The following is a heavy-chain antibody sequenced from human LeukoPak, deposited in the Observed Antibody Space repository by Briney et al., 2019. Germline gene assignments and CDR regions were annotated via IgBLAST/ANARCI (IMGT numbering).Heavy chain of an antibody. V-gene: IGHV1-69*13. CDR3: ARGRFYTSGSYYNRLDY. CDR2: IIPIFGTT. Sequence: EASVKVSCKASGDTLSSYAISWVRQAPGQGLEWMGGIIPIFGTTNYAQKFQGRVTITADESTSTAYMELTRLRSDDTAIYYCARGRFYTSGSYYNRLDYWGQGTLVTVSS. CDR1: GDTLSSYA. J-gene: IGHJ4*02. D-gene: IGHD3-10*01.